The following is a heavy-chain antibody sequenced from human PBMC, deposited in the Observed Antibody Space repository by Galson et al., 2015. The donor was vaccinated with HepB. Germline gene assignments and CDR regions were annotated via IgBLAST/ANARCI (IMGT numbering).Heavy chain of an antibody. J-gene: IGHJ4*02. V-gene: IGHV3-23*01. CDR2: ISGSGGST. CDR1: GFTFSSYA. D-gene: IGHD6-13*01. CDR3: ANGRHSSSWYYFDY. Sequence: SLRLSCAASGFTFSSYAMSWVRQAPGKGLEWVSAISGSGGSTYYADSVKGRFTISRDNSKNTLYLQMNSLRAEDAAVYYCANGRHSSSWYYFDYWGQGTLVTVSS.